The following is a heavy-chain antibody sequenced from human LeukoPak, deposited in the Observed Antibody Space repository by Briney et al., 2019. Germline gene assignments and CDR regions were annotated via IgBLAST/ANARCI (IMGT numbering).Heavy chain of an antibody. CDR3: ARDPYCSRNNCYRFDD. CDR1: GFSFSDNY. V-gene: IGHV3-11*04. D-gene: IGHD2-2*02. Sequence: GGSLRLSCAVSGFSFSDNYMSWIRQAPGKGLEWISYISGVGRTIYYADAVKGRFTISRDNAKNSLYLQINSLRVEDTAVYYCARDPYCSRNNCYRFDDWGQGTLVTVSS. J-gene: IGHJ5*01. CDR2: ISGVGRTI.